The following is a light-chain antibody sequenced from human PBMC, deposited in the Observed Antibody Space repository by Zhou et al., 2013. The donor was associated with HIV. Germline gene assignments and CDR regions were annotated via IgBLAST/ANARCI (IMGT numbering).Light chain of an antibody. Sequence: DVQMTQSPSSVSASVGDRVTITCRASQYIGSWLAWYQQKPGKAPKLLIYSASTLQSGVPSRFSGSGAGTDFTLTISGLQPEDFATYYCQQLDFYPRVFTFGPGTKVNIK. V-gene: IGKV1-12*01. J-gene: IGKJ3*01. CDR2: SAS. CDR1: QYIGSW. CDR3: QQLDFYPRVFT.